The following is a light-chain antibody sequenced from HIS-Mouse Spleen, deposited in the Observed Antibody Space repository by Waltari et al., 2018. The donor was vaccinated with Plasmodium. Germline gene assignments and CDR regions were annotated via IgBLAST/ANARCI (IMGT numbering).Light chain of an antibody. CDR3: AAWDDSLNGV. Sequence: QSLPTPPPPTSGTPGRRVHISASGSHPNIGSNTATWYQQTPGTAPKLLSYSNNQRPSGVPERFSGSESGTSASLAISGLQSEDEADYYCAAWDDSLNGVFGGGTKLTVL. J-gene: IGLJ3*02. CDR2: SNN. CDR1: HPNIGSNT. V-gene: IGLV1-44*01.